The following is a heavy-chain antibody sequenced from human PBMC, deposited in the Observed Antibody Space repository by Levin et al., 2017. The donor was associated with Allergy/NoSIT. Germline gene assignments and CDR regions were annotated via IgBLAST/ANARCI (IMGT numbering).Heavy chain of an antibody. V-gene: IGHV3-23*01. CDR3: AKDPVGATRETAN. Sequence: GESLKISCAASGFTLSTYAMTWVRQAPGKGLEWVSTIRGSGDKTYYADSVKGRFTISRDNSKDTLYLDMNSLRGEDTAVYYCAKDPVGATRETANWGQGTLVSVSS. J-gene: IGHJ4*02. CDR1: GFTLSTYA. D-gene: IGHD1-26*01. CDR2: IRGSGDKT.